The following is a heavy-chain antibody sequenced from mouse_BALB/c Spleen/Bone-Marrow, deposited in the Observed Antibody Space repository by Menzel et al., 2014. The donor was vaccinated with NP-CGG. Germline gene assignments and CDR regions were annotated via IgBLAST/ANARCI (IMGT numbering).Heavy chain of an antibody. Sequence: VQLKQSGPELVRPGASVKMSCKASGYTFTSYVMHWVKQKPGQGLEWIGYINPYNDGTKYSEKFKGKATLTSDKSSSTAYMELSSLTSEDSAVYYCARGKTYAMDYWGQGTSVTVSS. CDR2: INPYNDGT. D-gene: IGHD2-1*01. J-gene: IGHJ4*01. CDR1: GYTFTSYV. V-gene: IGHV1-14*01. CDR3: ARGKTYAMDY.